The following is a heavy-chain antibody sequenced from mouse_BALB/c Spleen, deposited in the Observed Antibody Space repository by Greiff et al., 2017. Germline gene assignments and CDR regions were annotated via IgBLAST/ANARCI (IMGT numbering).Heavy chain of an antibody. CDR3: ARSYRYDYYAMDY. J-gene: IGHJ4*01. D-gene: IGHD2-14*01. Sequence: QVQLKQSGAELVRPGSSVKISCKASGYAFSSYWMNWVKQRPGQGLEWIGQIYPGDGDTNYNGKFKGKATLTADKSSSTAYMQLSSLTSEDSAVYFCARSYRYDYYAMDYWGQGTSVTVSS. CDR2: IYPGDGDT. V-gene: IGHV1-80*01. CDR1: GYAFSSYW.